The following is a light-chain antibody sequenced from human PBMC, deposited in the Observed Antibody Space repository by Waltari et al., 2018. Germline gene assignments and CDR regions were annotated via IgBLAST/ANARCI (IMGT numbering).Light chain of an antibody. Sequence: EIVLTQSPGTLSLPPGERATLTRGASQSVSRTLAWYQQKPGQAPRLLIYDASTRATGIPDRFSGSGSGTDFSLTISRLEPEDFAVYYCQKYGTLPATFGQGTKVEVK. CDR3: QKYGTLPAT. V-gene: IGKV3-20*01. CDR2: DAS. J-gene: IGKJ1*01. CDR1: QSVSRT.